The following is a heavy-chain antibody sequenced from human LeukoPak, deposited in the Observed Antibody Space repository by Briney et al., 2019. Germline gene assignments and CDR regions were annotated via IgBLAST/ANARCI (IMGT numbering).Heavy chain of an antibody. V-gene: IGHV3-48*03. Sequence: PRGSLRLSSAASLVTFSSHEMNWVRQAPGTGLEWVSYISSSVSTIYYAGSVKGRFTTSRDNAKNSLYLQMNSLRAEDTAVYYCASFLPIGGWYFDLWGGGTLVTVSS. CDR3: ASFLPIGGWYFDL. CDR1: LVTFSSHE. J-gene: IGHJ2*01. D-gene: IGHD4-23*01. CDR2: ISSSVSTI.